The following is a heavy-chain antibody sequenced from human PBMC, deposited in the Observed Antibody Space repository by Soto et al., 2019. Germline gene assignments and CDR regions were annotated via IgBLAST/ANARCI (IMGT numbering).Heavy chain of an antibody. CDR1: GYSISSGYQ. J-gene: IGHJ5*02. CDR2: VYHDGRT. V-gene: IGHV4-38-2*02. CDR3: ARDLYGSRAAGWFDP. Sequence: SETLSLTCGVSGYSISSGYQWGWIRRPPGKGPEWIGSVYHDGRTRYNPPLESRVTISVDTSKNQFSLNLNSVTVADTAMYYCARDLYGSRAAGWFDPWGQGTLVTVSS. D-gene: IGHD3-10*01.